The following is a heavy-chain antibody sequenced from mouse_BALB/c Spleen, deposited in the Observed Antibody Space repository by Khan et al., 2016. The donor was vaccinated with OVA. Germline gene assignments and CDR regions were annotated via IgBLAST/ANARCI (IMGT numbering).Heavy chain of an antibody. CDR3: ARGGITTGDFAY. CDR1: GYTFTNYW. V-gene: IGHV1-87*01. CDR2: IYPDDGNS. Sequence: QVQLKQSGTELARPGASVKLSCKASGYTFTNYWMQWVTQRPGQGLEWIGAIYPDDGNSRYTQKFKGKATLTADKSSSTAYMQLSSLASEDSAVYYCARGGITTGDFAYWGQGTTVTVSA. J-gene: IGHJ2*01. D-gene: IGHD1-1*01.